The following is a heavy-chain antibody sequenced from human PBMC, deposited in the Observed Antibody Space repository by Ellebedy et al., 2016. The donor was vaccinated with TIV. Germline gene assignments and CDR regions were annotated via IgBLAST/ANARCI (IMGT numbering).Heavy chain of an antibody. Sequence: GGSLRLXXEASGYTFTNYWIGWVRQTPGRGLEWMGSIYPDDSYVKYGPTFEGHVTISVDKSINTAYLQWSSLEASDTGRYFCMRLGRPGIRLWDYLSPWGQGTAVTVSA. J-gene: IGHJ5*02. CDR3: MRLGRPGIRLWDYLSP. D-gene: IGHD5-12*01. V-gene: IGHV5-10-1*01. CDR1: GYTFTNYW. CDR2: IYPDDSYV.